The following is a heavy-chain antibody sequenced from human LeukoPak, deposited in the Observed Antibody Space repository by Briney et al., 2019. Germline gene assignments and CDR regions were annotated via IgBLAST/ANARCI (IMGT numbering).Heavy chain of an antibody. D-gene: IGHD5-24*01. V-gene: IGHV5-51*01. Sequence: GESLKISCKGSGYSFTSYWIGWVRQMPGKGLEWMGIIYPGDSDTRYSPSFQGQVTISVDKSISTAYLQWSSLKASDTAVYYCARQRWPHFTFDAFDIWGQGTMVTVSS. CDR2: IYPGDSDT. J-gene: IGHJ3*02. CDR3: ARQRWPHFTFDAFDI. CDR1: GYSFTSYW.